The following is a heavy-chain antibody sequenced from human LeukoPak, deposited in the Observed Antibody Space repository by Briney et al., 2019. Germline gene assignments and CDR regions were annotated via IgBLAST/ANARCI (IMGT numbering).Heavy chain of an antibody. D-gene: IGHD2-15*01. Sequence: KPRGSLRLSCAGSGFTFSNALMTWVRQASGKGLEWVGRLKSKTDGGTTDYGAPVKGRFTISRDNSKNTLYLQMNSLRTEDTAVYYCAKDSSASFYCGGGACYSNYWGQGTLVTVSP. CDR1: GFTFSNAL. CDR2: LKSKTDGGTT. CDR3: AKDSSASFYCGGGACYSNY. J-gene: IGHJ4*02. V-gene: IGHV3-15*01.